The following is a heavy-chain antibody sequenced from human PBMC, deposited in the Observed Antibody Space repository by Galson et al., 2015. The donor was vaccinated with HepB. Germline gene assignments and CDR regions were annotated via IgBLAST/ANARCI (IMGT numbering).Heavy chain of an antibody. CDR3: ATDWWRSGSYGSHYYFDY. D-gene: IGHD1-26*01. V-gene: IGHV1-24*01. J-gene: IGHJ4*02. CDR1: GYTLTELS. CDR2: FDPEDGET. Sequence: SVKVSCKVSGYTLTELSMHWVRQAPGKGLEWMGGFDPEDGETIYAQKFQGRVTMTEDTSTDTAYMELSSLRSEDTAVYYCATDWWRSGSYGSHYYFDYWGQGTLVTVSS.